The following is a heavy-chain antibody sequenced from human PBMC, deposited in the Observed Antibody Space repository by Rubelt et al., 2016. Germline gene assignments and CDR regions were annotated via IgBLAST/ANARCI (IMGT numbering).Heavy chain of an antibody. CDR3: AGNYYDSSGFYP. CDR1: GFTFYSYN. D-gene: IGHD3-22*01. Sequence: EVQLVESGGGLVQPGGSLRLSCAASGFTFYSYNMNWVRQAPGKGLEWEHFIRNKLLVGQYNRPLTYLQMNSLRAEDTAAYYCAGNYYDSSGFYPWDQGTLVSVST. CDR2: IRNKLLVGQ. J-gene: IGHJ5*02. V-gene: IGHV3-71*02.